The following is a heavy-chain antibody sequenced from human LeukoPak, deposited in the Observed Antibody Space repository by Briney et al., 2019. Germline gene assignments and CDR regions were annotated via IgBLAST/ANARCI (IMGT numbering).Heavy chain of an antibody. CDR3: ARDQTDWQWELLTDY. CDR1: GFTFSSYA. J-gene: IGHJ4*02. D-gene: IGHD1-26*01. Sequence: GGSLRLSCAASGFTFSSYAMHWVRQAPGKGLEYVSAISSNGGSTYYANSVKGRFTISRDNSKNSLYLQMNSLRAEDTAVYYCARDQTDWQWELLTDYWGQGTLVTVSS. V-gene: IGHV3-64*01. CDR2: ISSNGGST.